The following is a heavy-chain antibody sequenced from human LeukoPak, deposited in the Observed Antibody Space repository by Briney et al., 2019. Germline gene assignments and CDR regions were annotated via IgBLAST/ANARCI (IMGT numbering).Heavy chain of an antibody. V-gene: IGHV1-46*01. Sequence: ASVKVSCKSSGYTFTRHYMHWVRQAPGQGLEWMGLINPSGNMAWSAQKFQGRVTMTRDMSTTTDYMELSSLRSDDTAVYYCARVAGWHWFDPWGQGTLVTVSS. D-gene: IGHD6-19*01. CDR3: ARVAGWHWFDP. CDR1: GYTFTRHY. CDR2: INPSGNMA. J-gene: IGHJ5*02.